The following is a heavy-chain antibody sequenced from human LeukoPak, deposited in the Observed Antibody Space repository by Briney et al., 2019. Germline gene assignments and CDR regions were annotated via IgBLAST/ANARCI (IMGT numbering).Heavy chain of an antibody. V-gene: IGHV3-9*01. CDR3: ARAGWELLPDSPNRFDY. J-gene: IGHJ4*02. D-gene: IGHD1-26*01. Sequence: LTGGSLRLSCAASGFTFDDYAMHWVRQAPGKGLEWVSGISWNSGSIGYADSVKGRFTISRDNSKNTLYLQMNSLRAEDTAVYYCARAGWELLPDSPNRFDYWGQGTLVTVSS. CDR1: GFTFDDYA. CDR2: ISWNSGSI.